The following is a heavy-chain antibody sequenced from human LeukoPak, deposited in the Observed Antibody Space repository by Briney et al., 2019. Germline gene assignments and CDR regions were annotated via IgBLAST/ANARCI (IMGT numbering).Heavy chain of an antibody. CDR1: GGSISTTSYY. D-gene: IGHD5-12*01. CDR3: ASRPPVSGYVVS. CDR2: MYYAGST. V-gene: IGHV4-39*01. Sequence: SETLSLTCNVSGGSISTTSYYWGWLRQSPGKGLEWIASMYYAGSTYYTPSLKSRVTISIATSKNQVSMNLTSVTAADTAVYYCASRPPVSGYVVSWGQGTLVTVSS. J-gene: IGHJ4*02.